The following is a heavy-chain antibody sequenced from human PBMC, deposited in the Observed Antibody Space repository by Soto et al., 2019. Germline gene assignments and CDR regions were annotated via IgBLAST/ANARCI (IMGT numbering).Heavy chain of an antibody. D-gene: IGHD5-18*01. J-gene: IGHJ5*02. CDR3: ARQRGYSYVLNWFGP. CDR2: IKQDGSEK. Sequence: EVQLVESGGGLVQPGGSLRLSCAASGFTFSSYWMSWVRQAPGKGLEWVANIKQDGSEKYYVDSVKGRFNISRDNAKNSLYLQMYSLRAEDAAVYYCARQRGYSYVLNWFGPWGQGTLVTVSS. CDR1: GFTFSSYW. V-gene: IGHV3-7*01.